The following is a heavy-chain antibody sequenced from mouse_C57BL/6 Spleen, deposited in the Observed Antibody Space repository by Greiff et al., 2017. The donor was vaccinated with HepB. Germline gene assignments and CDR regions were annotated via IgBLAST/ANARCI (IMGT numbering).Heavy chain of an antibody. J-gene: IGHJ1*03. V-gene: IGHV5-17*01. D-gene: IGHD1-1*01. Sequence: DVQLVESGGGLVKPGGSLKLSCAASGFTFSDYGMHWVRQAPEKGLEWVAYISSGSSTIYYADTVKGRFTISRDNAKNTLFLQMTSLRSEDTAMYYCARPPSNYYGSSYWNFDVWGTGTTVTVSS. CDR3: ARPPSNYYGSSYWNFDV. CDR1: GFTFSDYG. CDR2: ISSGSSTI.